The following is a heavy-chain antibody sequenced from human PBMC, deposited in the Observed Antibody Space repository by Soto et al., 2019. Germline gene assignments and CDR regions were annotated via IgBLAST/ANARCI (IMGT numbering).Heavy chain of an antibody. V-gene: IGHV1-69*01. CDR3: ARVLYYGSGSYSPYGMDV. Sequence: QVQLVQSGAEVKKPGSSVKVSCKTSGVSFNNNGIGWVRQAPGHGLEWMGGVSTPFRTSNYARKFQGRISITADASTGTVNMELRSLTSEDTAQYYCARVLYYGSGSYSPYGMDVWGQGTTVTVSS. CDR1: GVSFNNNG. J-gene: IGHJ6*02. D-gene: IGHD3-10*01. CDR2: VSTPFRTS.